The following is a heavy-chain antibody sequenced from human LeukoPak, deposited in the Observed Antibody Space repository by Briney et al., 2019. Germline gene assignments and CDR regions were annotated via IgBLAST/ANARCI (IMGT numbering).Heavy chain of an antibody. V-gene: IGHV1-2*02. CDR2: INSNSGAK. Sequence: ASVTVSFKSSVYTFNVYYMHWVRQAPGQGLESMGWINSNSGAKDYALNFQGRVTMSRDISTNTAYMELNTLTSEDTAVYYCARGRGGATTGLDHWGQGTLVTVSS. D-gene: IGHD1-26*01. J-gene: IGHJ4*02. CDR3: ARGRGGATTGLDH. CDR1: VYTFNVYY.